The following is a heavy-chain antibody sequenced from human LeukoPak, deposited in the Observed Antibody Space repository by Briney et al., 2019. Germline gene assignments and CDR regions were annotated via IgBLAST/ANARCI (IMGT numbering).Heavy chain of an antibody. V-gene: IGHV5-51*01. CDR3: ASPGRGYSYGYRGAFDI. Sequence: GESLKISCKGSGYSFTSYWIGWVRQMPGKGLEWMGIIYPGDSDTRYSPSFQGQVTISANKSISTAYLQWSSLKASDTAMYYCASPGRGYSYGYRGAFDIWGQGTMVTVSS. J-gene: IGHJ3*02. D-gene: IGHD5-18*01. CDR2: IYPGDSDT. CDR1: GYSFTSYW.